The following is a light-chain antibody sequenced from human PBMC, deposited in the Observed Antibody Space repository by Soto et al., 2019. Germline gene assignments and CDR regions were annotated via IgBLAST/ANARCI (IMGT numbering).Light chain of an antibody. CDR1: QGIRNY. CDR3: QQLNNYTLT. V-gene: IGKV1-9*01. CDR2: GAS. J-gene: IGKJ4*01. Sequence: IQLTQSPASLSASVGDRVTITCRASQGIRNYLAWYQQKPGKAPNLLIYGASSLERGVPSRFSGSGSGTDFTLTISSLQPEDSATYYCQQLNNYTLTFGGGTKVEIK.